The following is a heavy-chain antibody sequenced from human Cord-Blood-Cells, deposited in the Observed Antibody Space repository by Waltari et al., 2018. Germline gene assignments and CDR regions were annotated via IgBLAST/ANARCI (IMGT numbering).Heavy chain of an antibody. Sequence: QVQLVQSGAEVKKPGSSVKVSCKASGGTFSSYAISWVRQAPGQGLEWMGGSIPIFGTANYAQKFQGRVTITADESTSTAYMELSSLRSEDTAVYYCARGGRGYSGYDSSHFDYWGQGTLVTVSS. CDR2: SIPIFGTA. D-gene: IGHD5-12*01. J-gene: IGHJ4*02. V-gene: IGHV1-69*01. CDR1: GGTFSSYA. CDR3: ARGGRGYSGYDSSHFDY.